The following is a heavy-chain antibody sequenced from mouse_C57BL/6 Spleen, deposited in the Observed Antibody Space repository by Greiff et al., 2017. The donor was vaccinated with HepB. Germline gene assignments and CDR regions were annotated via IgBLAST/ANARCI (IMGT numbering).Heavy chain of an antibody. D-gene: IGHD2-4*01. V-gene: IGHV1-52*01. CDR1: GYTFTSYW. Sequence: QVQLKQPGAELVRPGSSVKLSCKASGYTFTSYWMHWVKQRPIQGLEWIGNIDPSDSETHYNQKFKDKATLTVDKSSSTAYMQLSSLTSEDSAVYYCARPYDYDGFAYWGQGTLVTVSA. CDR3: ARPYDYDGFAY. J-gene: IGHJ3*01. CDR2: IDPSDSET.